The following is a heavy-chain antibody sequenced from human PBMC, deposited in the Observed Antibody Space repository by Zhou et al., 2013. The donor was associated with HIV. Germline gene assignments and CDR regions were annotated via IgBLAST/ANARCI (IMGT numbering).Heavy chain of an antibody. V-gene: IGHV1-18*01. CDR3: AKSGALYDGWGLDS. CDR1: TYTFRTYG. Sequence: QTHLRQSGPEVKRPGASVRVSCMASTYTFRTYGLAWVRQAPGQGLEWMGWLSAHNGNTNYAQKFQDRITISTDTSAKTAYLQLRSLKSDDTATYYCAKSGALYDGWGLDSWGQGTLVTV. D-gene: IGHD3-10*01. J-gene: IGHJ4*02. CDR2: LSAHNGNT.